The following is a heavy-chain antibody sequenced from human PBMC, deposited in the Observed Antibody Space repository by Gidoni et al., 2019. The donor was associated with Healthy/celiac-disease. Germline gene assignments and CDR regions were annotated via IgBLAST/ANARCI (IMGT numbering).Heavy chain of an antibody. Sequence: QVQLQESRPGLVKPSQPLSLTCTVSGGSISSGDYYWSWIRQPPGKGLERIGYISYSGSTYYNPSRKSRVTISVDTSKNQFSLKLSSVTAADTAVYYCASAYPAGYFDLWGRGTLVTVSS. J-gene: IGHJ2*01. CDR2: ISYSGST. V-gene: IGHV4-30-4*01. D-gene: IGHD3-16*01. CDR1: GGSISSGDYY. CDR3: ASAYPAGYFDL.